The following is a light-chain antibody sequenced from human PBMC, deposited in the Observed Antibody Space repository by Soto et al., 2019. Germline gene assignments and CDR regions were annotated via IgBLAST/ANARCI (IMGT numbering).Light chain of an antibody. V-gene: IGKV3-15*01. CDR2: GAS. J-gene: IGKJ4*01. CDR1: QSVSSN. Sequence: EIVMTQSPAPLSVSPGERATLSSRASQSVSSNLAWYQQKPGQAPRLLIYGASTRATGIPARFSGGGSGTEFTLTISSLQSEDFAVYYCQQYNNWPLTFGGGTKVEIK. CDR3: QQYNNWPLT.